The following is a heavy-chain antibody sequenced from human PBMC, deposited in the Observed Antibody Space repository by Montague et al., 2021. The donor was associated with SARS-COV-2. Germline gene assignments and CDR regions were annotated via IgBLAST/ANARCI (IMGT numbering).Heavy chain of an antibody. CDR2: INHSGST. Sequence: SETLSLTCAVYGGSFSGYYWSWIRQPPGKGLEWIGEINHSGSTNYNPSRKSRVTISVDTSKNQFSLKLSSVTAADTAVYYCARVRAVPAAMRIFSLGRSYYGMDVWGQGTTVTVSS. D-gene: IGHD2-2*01. J-gene: IGHJ6*02. CDR3: ARVRAVPAAMRIFSLGRSYYGMDV. V-gene: IGHV4-34*01. CDR1: GGSFSGYY.